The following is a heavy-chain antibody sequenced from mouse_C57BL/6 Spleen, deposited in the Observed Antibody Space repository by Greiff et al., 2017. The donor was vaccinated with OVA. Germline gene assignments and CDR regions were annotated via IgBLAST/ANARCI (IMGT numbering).Heavy chain of an antibody. Sequence: VKLQQPGTELVKPGASVKLSCKASGYTFTSYWMHWVKQRPGQGLEWIGNINPSNGGTNYNEKFKSKATLTVDKSSSTAYMQLSSLTSEDSAVYYCARSISITTEYYFDYWGQGTTLTVSS. D-gene: IGHD1-1*01. CDR3: ARSISITTEYYFDY. V-gene: IGHV1-53*01. J-gene: IGHJ2*01. CDR1: GYTFTSYW. CDR2: INPSNGGT.